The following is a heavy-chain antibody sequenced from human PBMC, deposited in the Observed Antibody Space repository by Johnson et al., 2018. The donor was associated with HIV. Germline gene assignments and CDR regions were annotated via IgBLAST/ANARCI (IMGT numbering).Heavy chain of an antibody. CDR2: ISDDGTNK. Sequence: QMQLVESGGGVVQPGRSLKLSCAASGFTFSSYAMHWVRQAPGKGLEWVAVISDDGTNKYYADSVKGRFTISRDNAKNSLYLQMNSLRAEDTALYYCARGVLLWFRELSSLNDAFDIWGQGTMVTVSS. J-gene: IGHJ3*02. CDR3: ARGVLLWFRELSSLNDAFDI. D-gene: IGHD3-10*01. V-gene: IGHV3-30*04. CDR1: GFTFSSYA.